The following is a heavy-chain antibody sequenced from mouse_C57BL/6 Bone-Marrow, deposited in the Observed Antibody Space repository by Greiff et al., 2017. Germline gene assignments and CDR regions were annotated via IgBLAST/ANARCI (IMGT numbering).Heavy chain of an antibody. CDR2: IDPSDSYT. CDR1: GYTFTSYW. J-gene: IGHJ3*01. Sequence: KESGAELVRPGTSVKLSCKASGYTFTSYWMHWVKQRPGQGLEWIGVIDPSDSYTNYNQKFKGKATLTVDTSSSTAYMQLSSLTSEDSAVYYCARLFAYWGQGTLVTVSA. V-gene: IGHV1-59*01. CDR3: ARLFAY.